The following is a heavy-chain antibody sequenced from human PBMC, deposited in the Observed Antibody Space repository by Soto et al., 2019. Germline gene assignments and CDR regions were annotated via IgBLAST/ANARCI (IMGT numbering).Heavy chain of an antibody. CDR1: GLTFSSYS. CDR3: ARWQLGPNYYYYGMDA. Sequence: GGSLRLSCAASGLTFSSYSMNWVRQAPGKGLEWVSSISSSSSYIYYADSVNGRFTISRDNAKNSLYLQRNSLRAEDTAVYYCARWQLGPNYYYYGMDAWGQGTPVTVSS. CDR2: ISSSSSYI. V-gene: IGHV3-21*01. D-gene: IGHD6-13*01. J-gene: IGHJ6*02.